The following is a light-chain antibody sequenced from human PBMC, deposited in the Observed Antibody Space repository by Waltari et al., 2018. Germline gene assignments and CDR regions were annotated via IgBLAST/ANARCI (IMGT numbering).Light chain of an antibody. CDR3: QQYGSSPPYT. V-gene: IGKV3-20*01. Sequence: EIVLTQSPGTLSLSPGERATLSCRARQSVSSSYLACYQQKPGQAPRLLIYGASSRATRIPDRFSGSGSGTDFTLTISRLEPEDFAVYYCQQYGSSPPYTFGQGTKLEIK. CDR1: QSVSSSY. CDR2: GAS. J-gene: IGKJ2*01.